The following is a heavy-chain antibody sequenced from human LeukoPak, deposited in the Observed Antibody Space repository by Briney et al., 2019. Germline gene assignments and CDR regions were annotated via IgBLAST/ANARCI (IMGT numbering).Heavy chain of an antibody. CDR1: GFTFSSYW. Sequence: GGSLRLSCAASGFTFSSYWMSWVRQAPGKGLEWVANIKQNGSEKYYVDSVKGRFTISRYNAKNSLYLQMNSLRAEDTAVYYCARLQRDYDFWSGYYTWGFDYWGQGTLVTVSS. D-gene: IGHD3-3*01. CDR2: IKQNGSEK. CDR3: ARLQRDYDFWSGYYTWGFDY. V-gene: IGHV3-7*01. J-gene: IGHJ4*02.